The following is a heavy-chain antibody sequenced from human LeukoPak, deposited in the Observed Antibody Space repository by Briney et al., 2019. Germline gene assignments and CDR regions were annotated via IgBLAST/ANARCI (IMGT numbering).Heavy chain of an antibody. D-gene: IGHD6-13*01. CDR1: GFTFRDYA. V-gene: IGHV3-23*01. J-gene: IGHJ4*02. Sequence: GGSLRLSCAASGFTFRDYAMSWVRQAPGKGLEWVSAISGSGGSTYYADSVKGRFTISRDNSKNTLYLQMNSLRAEDTAVYYCAKGKFKPQAAFDYWGQGTLVTVSS. CDR3: AKGKFKPQAAFDY. CDR2: ISGSGGST.